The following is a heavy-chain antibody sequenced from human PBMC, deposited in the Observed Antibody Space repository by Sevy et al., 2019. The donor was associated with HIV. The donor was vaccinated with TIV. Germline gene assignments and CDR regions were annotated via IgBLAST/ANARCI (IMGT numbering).Heavy chain of an antibody. CDR3: AKDPYSHYYYYYMDV. CDR2: ISYDGSNK. V-gene: IGHV3-30*18. D-gene: IGHD4-4*01. Sequence: GGSLRLSCAASGFTFSSYGMHWVRQAPGKGLEWVAVISYDGSNKYYADSVKGRFTISSDNSKNTLYLQMNSLRAEDTAVYYCAKDPYSHYYYYYMDVWGKGTTVTVSS. CDR1: GFTFSSYG. J-gene: IGHJ6*03.